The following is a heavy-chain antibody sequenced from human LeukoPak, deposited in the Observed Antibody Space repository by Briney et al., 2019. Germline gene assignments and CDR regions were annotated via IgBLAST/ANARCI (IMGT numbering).Heavy chain of an antibody. CDR3: AKSLLTTASGTGRAFDI. V-gene: IGHV3-23*01. Sequence: LPGGSLRLSCAASGFTFSDFYMSWIRQAPGKGLEWVSAISGSGGSTYYADPLKGRFTISRDNSKNTLYLQMDSLRAEDTAKYYCAKSLLTTASGTGRAFDIWGQGTVVTVSA. J-gene: IGHJ3*02. D-gene: IGHD1-26*01. CDR1: GFTFSDFY. CDR2: ISGSGGST.